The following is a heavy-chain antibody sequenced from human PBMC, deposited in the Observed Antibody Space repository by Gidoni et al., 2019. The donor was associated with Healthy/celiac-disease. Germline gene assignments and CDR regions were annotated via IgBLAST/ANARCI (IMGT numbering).Heavy chain of an antibody. Sequence: QVQLQESGPGLVKPSEPLSLTCTVAGGSIRSYYWSWNRQPPGKGLEWIGYIYYSGSTNYNPSLKSRVTISVDTSKNQFSLKLSSVTAADTAVYYCARTRVTTFFYYYGMDVWGQGTTVTVSS. V-gene: IGHV4-59*01. CDR1: GGSIRSYY. CDR2: IYYSGST. CDR3: ARTRVTTFFYYYGMDV. J-gene: IGHJ6*02. D-gene: IGHD4-17*01.